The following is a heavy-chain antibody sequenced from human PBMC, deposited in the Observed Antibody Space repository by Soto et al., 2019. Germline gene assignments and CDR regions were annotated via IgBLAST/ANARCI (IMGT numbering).Heavy chain of an antibody. V-gene: IGHV6-1*01. CDR2: TYYRSKWYT. Sequence: PSQTLSLTCAISGDSVSSNSAAWNWIRQSPSRGLEWLGRTYYRSKWYTDYAVSVKSRITINPDTSRNQFSLQLNSVTPEDTAVFYCARGPLSMVRGVITLNYYFDYWGQGTLVTVSS. CDR1: GDSVSSNSAA. J-gene: IGHJ4*02. CDR3: ARGPLSMVRGVITLNYYFDY. D-gene: IGHD3-10*01.